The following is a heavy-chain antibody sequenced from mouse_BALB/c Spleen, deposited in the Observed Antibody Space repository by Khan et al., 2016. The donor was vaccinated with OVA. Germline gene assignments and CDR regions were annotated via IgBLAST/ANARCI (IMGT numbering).Heavy chain of an antibody. CDR1: GYTFTSYW. CDR3: ARDRIDY. V-gene: IGHV1-7*01. J-gene: IGHJ2*01. CDR2: INPTSGYT. Sequence: QVQLKQSGAELAKPGASVKMSCKASGYTFTSYWMHWIKQRPGQGLELIVYINPTSGYTDYNQKFKDKATLTADKSSSTAYMQLSSLTSDDSAVYYCARDRIDYWGQGTALTVSS.